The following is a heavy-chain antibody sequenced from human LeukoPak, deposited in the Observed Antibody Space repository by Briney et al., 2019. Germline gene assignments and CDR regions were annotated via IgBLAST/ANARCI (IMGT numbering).Heavy chain of an antibody. CDR2: ISSNGGDS. CDR1: GFTFSSNS. J-gene: IGHJ4*02. D-gene: IGHD2-15*01. V-gene: IGHV3-64D*06. Sequence: GGSLRLSCSASGFTFSSNSMHWVRQVPGKGLEYVAAISSNGGDSYYADSVKGRFTISRDNSKNTLYLQMSSLRVEDTALYYCVREGRYCGGGSCFWGQGTLVTVSS. CDR3: VREGRYCGGGSCF.